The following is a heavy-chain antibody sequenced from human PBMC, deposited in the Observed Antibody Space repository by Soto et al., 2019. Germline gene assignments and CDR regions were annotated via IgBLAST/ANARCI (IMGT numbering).Heavy chain of an antibody. D-gene: IGHD1-26*01. J-gene: IGHJ4*02. V-gene: IGHV2-5*01. Sequence: QITLQESRPTLVNPTQTLTLTCTFSGFSLNTDGMGVAWIRQSPGKALECLTIMYWNGDKRYSPSLRTRLTISKGTSENQVVLTMTNMDPVDTGTYYCAHRGTSGSLTWGQGAQVTVSS. CDR1: GFSLNTDGMG. CDR2: MYWNGDK. CDR3: AHRGTSGSLT.